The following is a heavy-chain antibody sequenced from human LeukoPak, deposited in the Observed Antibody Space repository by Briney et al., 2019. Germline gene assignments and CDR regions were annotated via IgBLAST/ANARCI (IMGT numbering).Heavy chain of an antibody. Sequence: PGGSLRLSCAASGFTLSSYAMSWVRQAPGKGLEWVSVISGSGGSIYYADSVKGRFTISRDNSKNTLYLQMNSLRVEDTAAYYCAKGLSGSYYDAFDIWGQGTMVTVSS. CDR1: GFTLSSYA. J-gene: IGHJ3*02. D-gene: IGHD1-26*01. CDR3: AKGLSGSYYDAFDI. CDR2: ISGSGGSI. V-gene: IGHV3-23*01.